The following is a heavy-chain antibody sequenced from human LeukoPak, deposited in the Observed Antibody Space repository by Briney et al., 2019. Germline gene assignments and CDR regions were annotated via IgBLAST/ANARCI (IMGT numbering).Heavy chain of an antibody. V-gene: IGHV1-18*01. J-gene: IGHJ4*02. CDR2: ISAYNAKT. Sequence: ASVKVSCKTSGDTFNRYYINWVRQAPGQGLEWMGWISAYNAKTLYKPDFQGRVTMTIDTPTTTAYMELRGLRFDDTAVYYCARARDFWSFEEPNYDSWGKGTLVSVSS. D-gene: IGHD3-3*01. CDR3: ARARDFWSFEEPNYDS. CDR1: GDTFNRYY.